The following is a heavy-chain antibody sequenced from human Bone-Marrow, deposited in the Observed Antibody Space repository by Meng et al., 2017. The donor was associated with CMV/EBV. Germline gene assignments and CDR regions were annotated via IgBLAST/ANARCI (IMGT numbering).Heavy chain of an antibody. V-gene: IGHV2-5*01. D-gene: IGHD3-3*01. CDR3: AHGYDFWSVFPRGWFDP. Sequence: FSPITSGVGVGWIRQPPGKALEWLALIYWNDDKRYSPSLKSRLTITKDTSKNQVVLTMTNMDPVDTATYYCAHGYDFWSVFPRGWFDPWGQGTLVTVSS. CDR2: IYWNDDK. J-gene: IGHJ5*02. CDR1: FSPITSGVG.